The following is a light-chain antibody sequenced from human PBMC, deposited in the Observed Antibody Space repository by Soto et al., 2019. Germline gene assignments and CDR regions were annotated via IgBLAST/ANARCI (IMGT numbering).Light chain of an antibody. CDR3: SSYTSSSTLAYV. Sequence: QSALTQPASVSGSPGQPITISCTETSSDVGGYNYVSWYQQHPGKAPKLMIYEVSNRPSGVSNRFSGSKSGNTASLTISGLQAEDEADYYCSSYTSSSTLAYVFGTGTKLTVL. CDR2: EVS. V-gene: IGLV2-14*01. J-gene: IGLJ1*01. CDR1: SSDVGGYNY.